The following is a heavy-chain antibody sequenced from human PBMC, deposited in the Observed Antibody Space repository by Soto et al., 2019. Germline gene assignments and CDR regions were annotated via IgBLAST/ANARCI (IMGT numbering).Heavy chain of an antibody. CDR3: ARDDPRYESSGYYCLLY. CDR2: IYYSGST. J-gene: IGHJ4*02. CDR1: GGSISSGGYY. V-gene: IGHV4-31*03. D-gene: IGHD3-22*01. Sequence: PSETLSLTCTVSGGSISSGGYYWSWIRQHPGKGLEWIGYIYYSGSTYYNPSLKSRVTISVDTSKNQFSLKLSSVTAADTAVYYCARDDPRYESSGYYCLLYWGQGTLVTVSS.